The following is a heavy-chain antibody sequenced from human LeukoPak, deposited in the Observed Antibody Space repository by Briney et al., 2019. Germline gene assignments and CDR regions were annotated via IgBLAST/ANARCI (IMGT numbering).Heavy chain of an antibody. V-gene: IGHV4-38-2*01. CDR2: IFHSGST. J-gene: IGHJ3*02. Sequence: SETLSLTCAVSAYSISNGYYWAWIRQPPGKGLEWIGSIFHSGSTYYNPSLKSRITISVDSSKNQFSLRLSSVTAADTAVYYCTRHAEVADAFDIWGQGTMVTVSS. CDR1: AYSISNGYY. CDR3: TRHAEVADAFDI.